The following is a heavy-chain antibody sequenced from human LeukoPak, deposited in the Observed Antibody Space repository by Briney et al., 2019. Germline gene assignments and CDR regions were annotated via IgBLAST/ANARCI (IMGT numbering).Heavy chain of an antibody. V-gene: IGHV4-34*01. CDR1: GGSFSGYY. D-gene: IGHD6-13*01. J-gene: IGHJ4*02. Sequence: SETLSLTCAVYGGSFSGYYWSWIRQPPGKGLEWIGEINHSGSTNYNPSLKSRVTISVDTSKNQFSLKLSSVTAADTAVYYCASRPGYSSGWYGSWGQGTLVTVSS. CDR3: ASRPGYSSGWYGS. CDR2: INHSGST.